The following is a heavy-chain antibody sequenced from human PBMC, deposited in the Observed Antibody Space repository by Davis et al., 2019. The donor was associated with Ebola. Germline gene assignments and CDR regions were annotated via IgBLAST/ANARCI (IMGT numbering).Heavy chain of an antibody. D-gene: IGHD6-13*01. Sequence: MPSETLSLTFAVYGGSFSGYYWSWIRQPPGKGLEWIGEINHSGSTNYNPSLKSRVTISVDTSKNQFSLKLSSVTAADTAVYYCARGPAPSIAAAGIRDAPLGTYYFDYWGQGTLVTVSS. CDR1: GGSFSGYY. CDR3: ARGPAPSIAAAGIRDAPLGTYYFDY. CDR2: INHSGST. V-gene: IGHV4-34*01. J-gene: IGHJ4*02.